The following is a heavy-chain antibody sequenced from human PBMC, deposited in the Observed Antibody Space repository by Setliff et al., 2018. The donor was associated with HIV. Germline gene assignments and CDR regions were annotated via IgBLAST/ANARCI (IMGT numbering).Heavy chain of an antibody. V-gene: IGHV1-8*02. J-gene: IGHJ4*02. CDR3: ARGGTLYY. CDR1: GGTFSSYG. CDR2: MNPNSGNT. D-gene: IGHD3-10*01. Sequence: ASVKVSCKASGGTFSSYGISWVRQAPGQGLEWMGWMNPNSGNTGYAQKFQGRVTMTRDTSTSTAYMELSSLNADDTAVYYCARGGTLYYWGQGTLVTVSS.